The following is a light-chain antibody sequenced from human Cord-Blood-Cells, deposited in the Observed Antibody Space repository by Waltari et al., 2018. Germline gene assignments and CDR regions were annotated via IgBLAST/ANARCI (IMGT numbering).Light chain of an antibody. Sequence: QSALTQPASVSGSPGQSIIISCTGTSSAVGSHNLVSWYQQHPGKAPKLMIYEGSKRPSGVSNRFSGSKSGNTASLTISGLQAEDEADYYCCSYAGSSTLVFGGGTKLTVL. CDR3: CSYAGSSTLV. CDR2: EGS. CDR1: SSAVGSHNL. V-gene: IGLV2-23*01. J-gene: IGLJ3*02.